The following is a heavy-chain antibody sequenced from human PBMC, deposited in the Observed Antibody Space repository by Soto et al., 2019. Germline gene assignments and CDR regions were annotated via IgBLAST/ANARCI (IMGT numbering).Heavy chain of an antibody. CDR1: GYTFTSSG. Sequence: ASVKVSCKASGYTFTSSGISWVRQAPGQGLEWMGWISAYNGNTNYAQKLQGRVTMTTDTSTTTAYMALWNLRSDDPAVYYCAREGTTLYYFDYWGQGTLVTVSS. V-gene: IGHV1-18*01. D-gene: IGHD4-17*01. J-gene: IGHJ4*02. CDR3: AREGTTLYYFDY. CDR2: ISAYNGNT.